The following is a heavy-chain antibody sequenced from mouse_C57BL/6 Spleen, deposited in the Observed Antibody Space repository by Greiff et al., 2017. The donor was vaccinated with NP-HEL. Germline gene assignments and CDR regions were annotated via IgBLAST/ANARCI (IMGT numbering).Heavy chain of an antibody. CDR3: ARKSYYYGSSPLYFDY. V-gene: IGHV1-69*01. J-gene: IGHJ2*01. CDR2: IDPSDSYT. D-gene: IGHD1-1*01. CDR1: GYTFTSYW. Sequence: QVQLQQPGAELVMPGASVKLSCKASGYTFTSYWMHWVKQRPGQGLEWIGEIDPSDSYTNYNQKFKGKSTLTVDKSSSTAYMQLSSLTSEDSAVYYCARKSYYYGSSPLYFDYWGQGTTLTVSS.